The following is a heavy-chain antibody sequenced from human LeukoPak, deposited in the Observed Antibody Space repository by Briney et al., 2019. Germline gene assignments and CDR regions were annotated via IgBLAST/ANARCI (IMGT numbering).Heavy chain of an antibody. J-gene: IGHJ5*02. CDR2: IYYSGST. CDR1: TFGDYA. Sequence: TFGDYAMSWFRQAPGKGLEWIGYIYYSGSTYYNPSLKSRVTISVDTSKNQFSLKLSSVTAADTAVYYCAREYCSGGSCSPGWFDPWGQGTLVTVSS. D-gene: IGHD2-15*01. CDR3: AREYCSGGSCSPGWFDP. V-gene: IGHV4-31*02.